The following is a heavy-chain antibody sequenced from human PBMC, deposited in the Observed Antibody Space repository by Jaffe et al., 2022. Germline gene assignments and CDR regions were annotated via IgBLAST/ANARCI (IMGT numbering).Heavy chain of an antibody. D-gene: IGHD4-17*01. CDR2: IYSGGST. Sequence: EVQLVETGGGLIQPGGSLRLSCAASGFTVSSNYMSWVRQAPGKGLEWVSVIYSGGSTYYADSVKGRFTISRDNSKNTLYLQMNSLRAEDTAVYYCAREGPVRGYGDYVGYFDYWGQGTLVTVSS. V-gene: IGHV3-53*02. CDR1: GFTVSSNY. J-gene: IGHJ4*02. CDR3: AREGPVRGYGDYVGYFDY.